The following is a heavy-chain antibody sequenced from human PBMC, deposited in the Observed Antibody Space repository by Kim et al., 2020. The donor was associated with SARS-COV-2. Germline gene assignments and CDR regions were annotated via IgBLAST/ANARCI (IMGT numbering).Heavy chain of an antibody. D-gene: IGHD3-3*01. CDR3: ARTAHFGVVTDRPYYYYGMDV. V-gene: IGHV1-69*13. CDR1: GGTFSSYA. J-gene: IGHJ6*02. CDR2: IIPIFGTA. Sequence: SVKVSCKASGGTFSSYAISWVRQAPGQGLEWMGGIIPIFGTANYAQKFQGRVTITADESTSTAYMELSSLRSEDTAVYYCARTAHFGVVTDRPYYYYGMDVWGQGTTVTVSS.